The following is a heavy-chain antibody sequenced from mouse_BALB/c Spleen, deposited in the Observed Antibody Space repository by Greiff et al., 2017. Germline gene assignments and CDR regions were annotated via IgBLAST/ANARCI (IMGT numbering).Heavy chain of an antibody. CDR3: ASPYRGSAMDY. Sequence: QVQLQQSGAELVKPGASVKLSCKASGYTFTSYWMHWVKQRPGQGLEWIGEINPSNGRTNYNEKFKSKATLTVDKSSSTAYMQLSSLTSEDSAVYYCASPYRGSAMDYWGQGTSVTVSS. J-gene: IGHJ4*01. CDR2: INPSNGRT. V-gene: IGHV1S81*02. D-gene: IGHD2-14*01. CDR1: GYTFTSYW.